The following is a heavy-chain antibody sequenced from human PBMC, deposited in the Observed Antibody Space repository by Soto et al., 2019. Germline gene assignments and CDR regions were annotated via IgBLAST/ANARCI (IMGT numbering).Heavy chain of an antibody. Sequence: SENLCRTCAGFGGSITSGVCFWTWMRPPPGKGLEWIAYIHYSGRTYYNPSLKSRVTISVDTSNNQFSLKLSSVTAADTAVYYCARYYFDSSGYSNWFDPWGQGTRVTVSS. D-gene: IGHD3-22*01. CDR2: IHYSGRT. J-gene: IGHJ5*02. CDR3: ARYYFDSSGYSNWFDP. V-gene: IGHV4-31*11. CDR1: GGSITSGVCF.